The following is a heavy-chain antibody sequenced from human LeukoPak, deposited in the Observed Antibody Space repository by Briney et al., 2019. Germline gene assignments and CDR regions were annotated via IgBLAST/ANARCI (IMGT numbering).Heavy chain of an antibody. CDR3: ARVFDSGSQAYFYYMDV. V-gene: IGHV4-59*01. D-gene: IGHD3-10*01. CDR2: IYYIGST. CDR1: GGSISNYY. J-gene: IGHJ6*03. Sequence: SETLSLTCTVSGGSISNYYWSWIRQPPGKELEWIGYIYYIGSTNYNPSLKRRVTISVDTSKNQFSLKLSSVTAADTAVYYCARVFDSGSQAYFYYMDVWGKGTTVTISS.